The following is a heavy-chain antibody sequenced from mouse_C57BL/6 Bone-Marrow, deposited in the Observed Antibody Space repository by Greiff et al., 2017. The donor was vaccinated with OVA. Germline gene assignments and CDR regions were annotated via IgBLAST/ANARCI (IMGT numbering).Heavy chain of an antibody. CDR1: GYTFTDYY. Sequence: EVMLVESGPVLVKPGASVKMSCKASGYTFTDYYMNWVKQSHGKSLEWIGVINPYNGGTSYNQKFKGKATLTVDKSSSTAYMELNSLTSEDSAVYYCASRDYYGSSYGFAYWGQGTLVTVSA. CDR3: ASRDYYGSSYGFAY. V-gene: IGHV1-19*01. J-gene: IGHJ3*01. D-gene: IGHD1-1*01. CDR2: INPYNGGT.